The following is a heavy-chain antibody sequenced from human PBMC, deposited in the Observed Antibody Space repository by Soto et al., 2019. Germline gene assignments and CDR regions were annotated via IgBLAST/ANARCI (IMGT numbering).Heavy chain of an antibody. CDR3: ARDGRLSYGMDV. V-gene: IGHV1-2*04. J-gene: IGHJ6*02. CDR1: GYTFTGYY. D-gene: IGHD2-8*01. CDR2: INPHSGGT. Sequence: QVQLVQSGAEVKKPGASVKVSCKASGYTFTGYYMHWVRQAPGQGLEWMGWINPHSGGTNYAQKFQGWVTMTRDTSIRTAYMELSRLSSDDTAVYYCARDGRLSYGMDVWGQGTTVTFSS.